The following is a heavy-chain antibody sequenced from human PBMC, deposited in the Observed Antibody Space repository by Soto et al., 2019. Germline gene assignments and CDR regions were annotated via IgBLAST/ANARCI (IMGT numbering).Heavy chain of an antibody. Sequence: LSLTCTVSGGPISSYYWSWIRQPPGKGLEWIGYIYYSGSTNYNPSLKSRVTISVDTSKNQFSLKLSSVTAADTAVYYCARLPYYYDSSGYYYFDYWGQGTLVTVSS. CDR2: IYYSGST. V-gene: IGHV4-59*08. D-gene: IGHD3-22*01. CDR3: ARLPYYYDSSGYYYFDY. J-gene: IGHJ4*02. CDR1: GGPISSYY.